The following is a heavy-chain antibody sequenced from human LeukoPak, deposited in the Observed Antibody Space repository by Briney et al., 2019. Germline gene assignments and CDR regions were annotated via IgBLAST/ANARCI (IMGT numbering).Heavy chain of an antibody. J-gene: IGHJ3*02. CDR2: ISYDGSNK. V-gene: IGHV3-30*01. CDR3: ASGGYCGGGSCQGDAFDI. D-gene: IGHD2-15*01. Sequence: GGSLRLSCAASGFTFSSYAMHWVRQAPGKGLEGVAVISYDGSNKYYADSVKGRFTISRDNSKNTLYLQMNSLRAEDTAVYYCASGGYCGGGSCQGDAFDIWGQGTMVTVSS. CDR1: GFTFSSYA.